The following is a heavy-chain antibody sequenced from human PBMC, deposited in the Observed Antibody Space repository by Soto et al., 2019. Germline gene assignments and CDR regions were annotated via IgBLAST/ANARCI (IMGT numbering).Heavy chain of an antibody. V-gene: IGHV4-59*11. Sequence: PSETLSLTCTVSGGSITNHYCSWFRQPPGKGLEWIGYIHHSGSTSYNPSLKSRVTMSVDTSKNQFSLKLSSVTAADTAVYYCARSDGRYWGQGTLVTGS. CDR3: ARSDGRY. J-gene: IGHJ4*02. CDR1: GGSITNHY. CDR2: IHHSGST.